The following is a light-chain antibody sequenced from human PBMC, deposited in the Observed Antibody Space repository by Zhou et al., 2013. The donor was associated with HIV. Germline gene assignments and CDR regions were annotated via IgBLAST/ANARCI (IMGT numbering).Light chain of an antibody. Sequence: DIQMTQSPSTLSASVGDRVTITCRASHSISSWLAWYQEKPGKAPKLLIYKASSLQTGVPSRFSGSGSGTEFTLTISSLQPDDFATYYCQQYLLTHHFGQGTTG. CDR3: QQYLLTHH. CDR1: HSISSW. CDR2: KAS. V-gene: IGKV1-5*03. J-gene: IGKJ5*01.